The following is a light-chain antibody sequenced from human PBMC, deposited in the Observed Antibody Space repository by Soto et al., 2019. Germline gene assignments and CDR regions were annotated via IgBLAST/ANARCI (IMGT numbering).Light chain of an antibody. CDR2: DAS. Sequence: DIVMTQSPATLSASPGETVTLSCRASQTVYNNLAWYQQKPGQAPRLLIFDASTRATGLPARFSGSGSGTEFTLTISSLQSEDFAVYYCQQYNIWPPNFIFGQGTRLEIK. CDR3: QQYNIWPPNFI. CDR1: QTVYNN. V-gene: IGKV3-15*01. J-gene: IGKJ5*01.